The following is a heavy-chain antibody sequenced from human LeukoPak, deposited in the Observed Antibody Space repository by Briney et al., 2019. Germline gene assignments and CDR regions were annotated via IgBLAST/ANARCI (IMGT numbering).Heavy chain of an antibody. CDR2: INSAGSST. CDR3: ARDMSPLWSGYPGGFDY. CDR1: GFTFSSYW. D-gene: IGHD3-3*01. J-gene: IGHJ4*02. V-gene: IGHV3-74*01. Sequence: QPGGSLRLSCAASGFTFSSYWMHWVRQAPGKGLVWVSRINSAGSSTSYADSVKGRFTISGDNAKNTLYLEMNSLRAEDTAVYYCARDMSPLWSGYPGGFDYWGQGTLVTVSS.